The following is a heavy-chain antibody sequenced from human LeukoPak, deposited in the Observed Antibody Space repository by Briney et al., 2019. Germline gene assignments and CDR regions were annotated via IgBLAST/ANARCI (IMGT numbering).Heavy chain of an antibody. Sequence: PSQTLSPTCTLAGGSISSYYWSWIRQPAGKGLEWIGRIYTSGSTNYNPSLKSRVTMSVDTSKNQFSLKLSSVTAADTAVYYCAREWLQSVFDYWGQGTLVTVSS. CDR1: GGSISSYY. CDR3: AREWLQSVFDY. CDR2: IYTSGST. V-gene: IGHV4-4*07. J-gene: IGHJ4*02. D-gene: IGHD5-24*01.